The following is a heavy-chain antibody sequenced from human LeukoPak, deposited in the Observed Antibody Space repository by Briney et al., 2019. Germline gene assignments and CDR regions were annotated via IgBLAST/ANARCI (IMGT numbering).Heavy chain of an antibody. J-gene: IGHJ4*02. V-gene: IGHV4-39*07. D-gene: IGHD2-15*01. CDR3: ARRTVGLNY. Sequence: PSETLSLTCAVSGGSISSNSYYWGWIRQPPGKGLEWIGEINHSGSTNYNPSLKSRVTISVDTSKNQFSLKLSSVTAADTAVYYCARRTVGLNYWGQGTLVTVSS. CDR2: INHSGST. CDR1: GGSISSNSYY.